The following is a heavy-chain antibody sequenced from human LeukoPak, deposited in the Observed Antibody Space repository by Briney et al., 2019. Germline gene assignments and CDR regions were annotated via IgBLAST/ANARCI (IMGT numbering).Heavy chain of an antibody. CDR1: GGSISSYH. Sequence: SETLSLTCTVSGGSISSYHWSWIRQPPGKGLEWIGNIYSSGSTNYNPSLKSRVSISVDTSKNQFSLRLSSVTAADTAVYYCARIYYDSGAYYRRAFDIWGQGTMVSVSS. J-gene: IGHJ3*02. V-gene: IGHV4-59*01. D-gene: IGHD3-22*01. CDR2: IYSSGST. CDR3: ARIYYDSGAYYRRAFDI.